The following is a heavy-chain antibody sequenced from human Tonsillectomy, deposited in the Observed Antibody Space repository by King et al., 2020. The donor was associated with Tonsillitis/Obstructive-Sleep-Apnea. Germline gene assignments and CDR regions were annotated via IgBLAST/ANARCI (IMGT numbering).Heavy chain of an antibody. D-gene: IGHD2-2*01. Sequence: LQLQESGPGLVKPSETLSLTCTVSGGSISSSSYYWGWIRQPPGKGLEWIGSIYYSGSTYYNPSLKSRVTISVDTSKKQVSLKLSSVTAADTSVYYCASHPAEPSIVVVPAAIFDYWGQGTLVTVSS. CDR1: GGSISSSSYY. V-gene: IGHV4-39*01. CDR2: IYYSGST. J-gene: IGHJ4*02. CDR3: ASHPAEPSIVVVPAAIFDY.